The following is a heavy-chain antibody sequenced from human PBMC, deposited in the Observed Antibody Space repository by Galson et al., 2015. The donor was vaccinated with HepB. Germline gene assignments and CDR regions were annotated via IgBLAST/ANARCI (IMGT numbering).Heavy chain of an antibody. Sequence: SVKVSCKASGYTFTSYGISWVRQAPGQGLEWMGWISASNGNTNYAQKLQGRVTMTTDTSTSTAYMELRSLRSDDTAVYYCARADDILTGYYVRKDFDYWGQGTLVTVSS. D-gene: IGHD3-9*01. CDR1: GYTFTSYG. CDR2: ISASNGNT. CDR3: ARADDILTGYYVRKDFDY. J-gene: IGHJ4*02. V-gene: IGHV1-18*04.